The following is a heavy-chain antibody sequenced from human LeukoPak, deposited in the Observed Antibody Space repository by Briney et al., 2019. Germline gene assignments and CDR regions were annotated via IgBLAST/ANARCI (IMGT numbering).Heavy chain of an antibody. CDR2: INTNTGNP. J-gene: IGHJ6*03. V-gene: IGHV7-4-1*02. CDR3: ARDYSDYDYYYYYMDV. D-gene: IGHD4-11*01. Sequence: GASVKASCKASGYTFTSYAMNWVRQAPGQGLEWMGWINTNTGNPTYAQGFTRRFVFSLDTSVSTAYLQISSLKAEDTAVYYCARDYSDYDYYYYYMDVWGKGTTVTVSS. CDR1: GYTFTSYA.